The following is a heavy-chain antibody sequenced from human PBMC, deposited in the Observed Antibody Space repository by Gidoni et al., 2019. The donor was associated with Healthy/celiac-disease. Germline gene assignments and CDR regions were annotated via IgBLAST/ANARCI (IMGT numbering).Heavy chain of an antibody. CDR3: ARKVDTAMVTLNAFDI. CDR2: IYPGDSDT. D-gene: IGHD5-18*01. Sequence: EVQLVQSGAEVKKPGESLKISCKGSGYSFTSYWIGWVRQMPGKGLEWMGIIYPGDSDTRYSPSFQGQVTISADKSISTADLQWSSLKASDTAMYYCARKVDTAMVTLNAFDIWGQGTMVTVSS. CDR1: GYSFTSYW. V-gene: IGHV5-51*03. J-gene: IGHJ3*02.